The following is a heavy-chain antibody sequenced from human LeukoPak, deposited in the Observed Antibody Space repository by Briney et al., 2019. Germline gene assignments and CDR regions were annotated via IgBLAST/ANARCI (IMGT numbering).Heavy chain of an antibody. CDR2: IRSKANSYAT. J-gene: IGHJ5*02. Sequence: GGSLRLSCAASGFTFSGSAMHWVRQASGKGLEWVGRIRSKANSYATAYAASVKGRFTISRDDSKNTAYLQMNSLKTEDTAVYYCTTDFHWFAPWGQGTLVTVSS. V-gene: IGHV3-73*01. CDR3: TTDFHWFAP. D-gene: IGHD3-3*01. CDR1: GFTFSGSA.